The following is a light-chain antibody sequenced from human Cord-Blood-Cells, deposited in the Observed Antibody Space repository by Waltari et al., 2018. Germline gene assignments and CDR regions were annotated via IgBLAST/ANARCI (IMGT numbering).Light chain of an antibody. J-gene: IGLJ2*01. CDR2: EGS. V-gene: IGLV2-23*03. CDR1: SSHVGSYNP. Sequence: QSAMPQPASVSGPPGQSIPISCSGTSSHVGSYNPVSWYQQHPGKAPKLMIYEGSKRPSGVSNRFSGSKSGNTASLTISGLQAEDEADYYCCSYAGSSTFVFGGGTKLTVL. CDR3: CSYAGSSTFV.